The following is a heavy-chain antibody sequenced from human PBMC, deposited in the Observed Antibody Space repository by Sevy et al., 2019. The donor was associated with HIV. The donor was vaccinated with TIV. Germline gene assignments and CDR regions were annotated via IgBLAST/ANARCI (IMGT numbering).Heavy chain of an antibody. V-gene: IGHV5-51*01. CDR1: GYTFTTYW. Sequence: GESLKISCKVSGYTFTTYWIAWVRQMPGKGLEWMGIIYPDDSDTRYNQSFQGQVTISADKSINTAYLQWSSLKASDTATYYCARGRSGLLPPMGGWFDPWGQGTLVTVSS. D-gene: IGHD2-15*01. J-gene: IGHJ5*02. CDR3: ARGRSGLLPPMGGWFDP. CDR2: IYPDDSDT.